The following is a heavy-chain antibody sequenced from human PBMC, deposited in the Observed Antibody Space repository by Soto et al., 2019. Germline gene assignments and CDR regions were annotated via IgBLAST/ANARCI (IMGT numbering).Heavy chain of an antibody. Sequence: PGGSLRLSCAASGFTSSSYAMSWVRQAPGKGLGWVSGISGSGGSTYYADSVKGRFTISRDNSKNTLYLQMNSLRAEDTAVYYCAKDPGYLRFSHDAFDIWGQGTMVTVSS. J-gene: IGHJ3*02. D-gene: IGHD2-15*01. CDR3: AKDPGYLRFSHDAFDI. CDR1: GFTSSSYA. CDR2: ISGSGGST. V-gene: IGHV3-23*01.